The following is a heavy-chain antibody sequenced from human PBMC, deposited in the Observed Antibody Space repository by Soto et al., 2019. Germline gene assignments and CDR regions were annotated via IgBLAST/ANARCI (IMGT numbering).Heavy chain of an antibody. J-gene: IGHJ4*02. CDR3: AHTDYYGSWNFGF. CDR1: GFSLTTRGPG. CDR2: IYWDEDK. Sequence: QITLKESGPPLVKPTQTLTLTCTFSGFSLTTRGPGVRWIRQPPGKALEWLAVIYWDEDKRYSPSLKNRLTITKDTSKNQVVLTLTNMVPVDTATYYCAHTDYYGSWNFGFWGQGTLVTVSS. D-gene: IGHD3-10*01. V-gene: IGHV2-5*02.